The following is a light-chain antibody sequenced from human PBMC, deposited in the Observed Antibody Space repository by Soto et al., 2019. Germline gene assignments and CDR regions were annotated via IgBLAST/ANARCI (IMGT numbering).Light chain of an antibody. CDR1: QSIAIY. V-gene: IGKV3-11*01. Sequence: IVLTQSPATLSFSPGEEATLSCRASQSIAIYLAWYQQKSGQSPRLLIYDTSNRAPGIPDRFSCSASWTDFPLTISSLEPEDFAVYYWQQRATWPWTFGKGTTVEIK. CDR3: QQRATWPWT. CDR2: DTS. J-gene: IGKJ1*01.